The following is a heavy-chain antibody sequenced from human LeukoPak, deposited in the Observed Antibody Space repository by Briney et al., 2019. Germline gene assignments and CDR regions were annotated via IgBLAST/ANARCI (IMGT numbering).Heavy chain of an antibody. J-gene: IGHJ4*02. CDR2: ISGSGGST. CDR3: AKLHNLNCDY. D-gene: IGHD1-14*01. CDR1: GFTFSDYA. V-gene: IGHV3-23*01. Sequence: GSLRLSCAASGFTFSDYAMSWVRQAPGKGLEWVSTISGSGGSTYYADSVKGRFTISRDCSKNTLYLQMNNLRPEDTAVYYCAKLHNLNCDYWGLGTLVTVSS.